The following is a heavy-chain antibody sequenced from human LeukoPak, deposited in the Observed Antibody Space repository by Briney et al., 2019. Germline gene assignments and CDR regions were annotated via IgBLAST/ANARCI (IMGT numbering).Heavy chain of an antibody. CDR3: AKSVGEDGYNFFDY. J-gene: IGHJ4*02. D-gene: IGHD5-24*01. Sequence: AGGSLRLSCAASGFTFSSYSMNWVRQAPGKGLEWVSYISSSSSTIYYADSVKGRFTISRDNAKNSLYLQMNSLRAEDTAVYYCAKSVGEDGYNFFDYWGQGTLVTVSS. CDR2: ISSSSSTI. CDR1: GFTFSSYS. V-gene: IGHV3-48*04.